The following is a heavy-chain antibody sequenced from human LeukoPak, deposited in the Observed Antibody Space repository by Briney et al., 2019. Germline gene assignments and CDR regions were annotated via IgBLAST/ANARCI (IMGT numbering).Heavy chain of an antibody. CDR1: GGSISTYY. D-gene: IGHD5-24*01. CDR3: AGQSVEMATIGAFDI. V-gene: IGHV4-59*08. CDR2: IYHGGST. J-gene: IGHJ3*02. Sequence: SETLSLTCSVSGGSISTYYWSWIRQPPGKGLEWIGYIYHGGSTKYNPSLKSRVTISVDTSKNQFSLKLSSVTAADTAVYYCAGQSVEMATIGAFDIWGQGTMVTVSS.